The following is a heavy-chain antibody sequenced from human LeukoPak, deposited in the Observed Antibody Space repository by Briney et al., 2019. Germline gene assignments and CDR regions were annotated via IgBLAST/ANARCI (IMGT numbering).Heavy chain of an antibody. CDR3: ARQRSSYYFDF. D-gene: IGHD6-19*01. CDR2: ISPSGITT. J-gene: IGHJ4*01. Sequence: GGSLRLSCAASGFTFSDHYVSWVRQAPGKGLDWLTYISPSGITTKYADSVKGRFTVSRDNAKNSVFLQLNSLRVEDTAVYFCARQRSSYYFDFWVHGTLVTVSS. CDR1: GFTFSDHY. V-gene: IGHV3-11*01.